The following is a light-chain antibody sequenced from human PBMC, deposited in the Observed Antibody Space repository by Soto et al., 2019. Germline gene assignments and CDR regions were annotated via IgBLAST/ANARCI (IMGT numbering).Light chain of an antibody. J-gene: IGKJ4*01. CDR1: QSVRSNY. CDR2: HAS. Sequence: EIVLTQSPGTLSLSPGERATLSCRASQSVRSNYLAWYQQKPGQAPRFLIYHASSRATGIPDRFSGSGSGTDFTLTISRLEPEDFAVYYCQQYGSSPLTFGGGTKVEIK. CDR3: QQYGSSPLT. V-gene: IGKV3-20*01.